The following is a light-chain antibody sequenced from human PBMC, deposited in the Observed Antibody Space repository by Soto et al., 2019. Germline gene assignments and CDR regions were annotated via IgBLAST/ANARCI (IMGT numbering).Light chain of an antibody. J-gene: IGKJ4*01. CDR2: AAS. CDR3: EQSYSTRAHT. V-gene: IGKV1-39*01. CDR1: QSISSY. Sequence: DIQMTQSPSSLSASVGDRVTITCRASQSISSYLNWYQQKPGKAPKLLIYAASSLQSGVTSRFSGGGSGTAVTLTVSSLQPEDLATYYCEQSYSTRAHTCGGGTKVEIK.